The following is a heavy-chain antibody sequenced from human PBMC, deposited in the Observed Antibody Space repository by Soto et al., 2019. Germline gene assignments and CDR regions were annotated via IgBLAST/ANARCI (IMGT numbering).Heavy chain of an antibody. Sequence: QITLRESGPALVKPTQTLTLTCTFSGFSLTTSGEGVGWIRQPPGKAPEWLALIYWDDDKRYSPSLKNRLTISGDTSRSQVVLTMTNMDPVDTATYYCAHRKKTEIVATYFDYWGQGTLVTVSS. V-gene: IGHV2-5*02. D-gene: IGHD1-1*01. CDR3: AHRKKTEIVATYFDY. CDR2: IYWDDDK. J-gene: IGHJ4*02. CDR1: GFSLTTSGEG.